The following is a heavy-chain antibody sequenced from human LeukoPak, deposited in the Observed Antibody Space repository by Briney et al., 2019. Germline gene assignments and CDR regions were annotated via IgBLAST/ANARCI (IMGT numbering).Heavy chain of an antibody. CDR2: ISSSGSTI. Sequence: QPGGSLRLSCAASGFTFSSYEMNWVRQAPGKGLEWVSYISSSGSTIYYADSVKGRFTISRDNAKNSLYLQMNGLRAEDTAVYYCARDSRQQLFDYWGQGTLVTVSS. CDR3: ARDSRQQLFDY. D-gene: IGHD4-11*01. V-gene: IGHV3-48*03. CDR1: GFTFSSYE. J-gene: IGHJ4*02.